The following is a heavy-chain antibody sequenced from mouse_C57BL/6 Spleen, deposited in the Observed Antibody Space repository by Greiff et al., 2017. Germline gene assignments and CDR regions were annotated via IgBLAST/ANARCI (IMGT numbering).Heavy chain of an antibody. CDR3: ARRAYYSNYGVGY. J-gene: IGHJ2*01. Sequence: QVQLQQPGAELVRPGSSVKLSCKASGYTFTSYWMHWVKQRPIQGLEWIGNIDPSDSETHYNQKFKDKATLTVDKSSSTAYRQLSSLTSEDSAVYYCARRAYYSNYGVGYWGQGTTLTVSS. CDR1: GYTFTSYW. D-gene: IGHD2-5*01. V-gene: IGHV1-52*01. CDR2: IDPSDSET.